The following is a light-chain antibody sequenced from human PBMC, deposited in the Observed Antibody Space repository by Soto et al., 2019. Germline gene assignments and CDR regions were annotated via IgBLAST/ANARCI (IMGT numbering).Light chain of an antibody. CDR1: NSNIGTNT. CDR3: AAWDDSRTGYV. V-gene: IGLV1-44*01. Sequence: QSVLTQPPSASGAPGQRVTIYCSGSNSNIGTNTVNWYQQLPGSAPKLLIYSGNQRPSGVPDRFSASKSGTSAALAISGLQSGDEADYYCAAWDDSRTGYVVCPGTKLTVL. J-gene: IGLJ1*01. CDR2: SGN.